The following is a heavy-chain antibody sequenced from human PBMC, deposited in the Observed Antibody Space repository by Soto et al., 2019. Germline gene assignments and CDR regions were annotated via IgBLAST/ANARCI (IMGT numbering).Heavy chain of an antibody. V-gene: IGHV1-8*01. J-gene: IGHJ6*02. D-gene: IGHD2-8*01. CDR3: ARVPGCTNGVCFPAYYYYGMDV. Sequence: ASVKVSCKASGYTFTSYDINWVRQATGQGLEWMGWMNPNSGNTGYAQKFQGRVTMIRNASISTAYMELSSLRSEDTAVYYCARVPGCTNGVCFPAYYYYGMDVWGQGTTVTVSS. CDR2: MNPNSGNT. CDR1: GYTFTSYD.